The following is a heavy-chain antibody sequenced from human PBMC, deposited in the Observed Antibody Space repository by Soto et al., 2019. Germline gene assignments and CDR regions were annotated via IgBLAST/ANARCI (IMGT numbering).Heavy chain of an antibody. Sequence: EVQLLESGGGLVQPGGSLRLSCAASGFTFSSYAMSWVRQAPGKGLEWVSAISGSGGSTYYADSLKGRFTISRDNSKNTLYLQMNSLRAEDTAVYYCAKDAHPYYYGSGSYYYFDYWGQGTLVTVSS. V-gene: IGHV3-23*01. CDR2: ISGSGGST. J-gene: IGHJ4*02. CDR3: AKDAHPYYYGSGSYYYFDY. D-gene: IGHD3-10*01. CDR1: GFTFSSYA.